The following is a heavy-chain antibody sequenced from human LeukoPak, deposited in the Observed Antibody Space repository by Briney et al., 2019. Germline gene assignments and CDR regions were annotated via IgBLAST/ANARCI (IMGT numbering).Heavy chain of an antibody. CDR2: INPSGGST. Sequence: ASVKVSFKASGYTFTSYYMHWVRQAPGQGLEWMGIINPSGGSTSYAQKFQGKVTMTRDTSTSTVYMELSSLRSEDTAVYYCAREDLLRFLEWTSGGWFDPWGQGTLVTVSS. CDR1: GYTFTSYY. V-gene: IGHV1-46*01. D-gene: IGHD3-3*01. CDR3: AREDLLRFLEWTSGGWFDP. J-gene: IGHJ5*02.